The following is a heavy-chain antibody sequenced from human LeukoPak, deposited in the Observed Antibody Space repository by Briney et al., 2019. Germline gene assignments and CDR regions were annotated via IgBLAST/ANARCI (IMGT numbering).Heavy chain of an antibody. CDR2: INPNSGGT. Sequence: ASVKVSCKASGYTFTGYYMHWVRQAPGQGLEWMGWINPNSGGTNYAQKFQGRVTMTRDTSISTAYMELSRLRSDDTAVYYCARDLVGAIEGLDYRGQGTLVTVSS. CDR1: GYTFTGYY. D-gene: IGHD1-26*01. V-gene: IGHV1-2*02. CDR3: ARDLVGAIEGLDY. J-gene: IGHJ4*02.